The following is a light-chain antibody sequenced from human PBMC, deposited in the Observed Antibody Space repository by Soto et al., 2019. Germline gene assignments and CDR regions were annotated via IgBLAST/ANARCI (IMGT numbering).Light chain of an antibody. Sequence: DSQMTQSPSTLSASVGDRVTITCRASQSISSWLAWYQQKPGKAPKLLIYKASSLESGVPSRFSGSGSGTEFTLTISSLQPDDFATYYCQQWATFGQGTKLEIK. CDR2: KAS. V-gene: IGKV1-5*03. J-gene: IGKJ2*01. CDR1: QSISSW. CDR3: QQWAT.